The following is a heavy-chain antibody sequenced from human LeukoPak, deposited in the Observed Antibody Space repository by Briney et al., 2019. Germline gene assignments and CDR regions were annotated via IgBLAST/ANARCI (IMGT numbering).Heavy chain of an antibody. Sequence: SETLSLTCAVYGGSFSGYYWSWIRQPPGKGLEWIGEINHSGSTNYNPSLKSRVTISVDTSKNQCSLKLSSVTAADTAVYYCARERRPRYSSGWYFGYWGQGTMVTVSS. CDR1: GGSFSGYY. CDR2: INHSGST. D-gene: IGHD6-19*01. J-gene: IGHJ4*02. V-gene: IGHV4-34*01. CDR3: ARERRPRYSSGWYFGY.